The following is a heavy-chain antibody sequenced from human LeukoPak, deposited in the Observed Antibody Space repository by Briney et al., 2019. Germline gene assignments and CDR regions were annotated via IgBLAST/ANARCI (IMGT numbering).Heavy chain of an antibody. Sequence: PSETLSLTCTVSGGSLSSYYWSWIRQPAGKGLEWIGRIYTSGSTNYNPSLKSRVTMSVDTSKNQFSLKLSSVTAADTAVYYCARDRGYSSSPLSPYYYYYMDVWGKGTTVTVSS. CDR2: IYTSGST. CDR1: GGSLSSYY. CDR3: ARDRGYSSSPLSPYYYYYMDV. J-gene: IGHJ6*03. D-gene: IGHD6-6*01. V-gene: IGHV4-4*07.